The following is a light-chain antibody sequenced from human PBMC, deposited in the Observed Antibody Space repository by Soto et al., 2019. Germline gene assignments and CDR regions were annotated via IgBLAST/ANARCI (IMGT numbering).Light chain of an antibody. CDR1: QVIRSS. CDR2: GAS. J-gene: IGKJ4*01. Sequence: EIVMTQSPATLSVSPGERVTLSCRASQVIRSSLAWYQQKPGQAPRLLIYGASIRATGVPATFSGSGSGTEFTLSISSLQYEHLGLYYCQQDSSWHLTLGGGTKVDIK. CDR3: QQDSSWHLT. V-gene: IGKV3-15*01.